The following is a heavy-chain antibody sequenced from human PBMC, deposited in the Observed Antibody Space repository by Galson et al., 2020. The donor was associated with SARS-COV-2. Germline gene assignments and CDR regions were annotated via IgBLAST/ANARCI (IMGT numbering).Heavy chain of an antibody. V-gene: IGHV4-59*01. CDR1: GGSISSYY. CDR2: IYYSGST. Sequence: SETLSLTCTVSGGSISSYYWSWIRQPPGKGLEWIGYIYYSGSTNYNPSLKSRVTISVDTSKNQFSLKLSSVTAGDTAVYYCARVHLYCGGDCYPDYFDYWGQGTLVTVSS. CDR3: ARVHLYCGGDCYPDYFDY. J-gene: IGHJ4*02. D-gene: IGHD2-21*01.